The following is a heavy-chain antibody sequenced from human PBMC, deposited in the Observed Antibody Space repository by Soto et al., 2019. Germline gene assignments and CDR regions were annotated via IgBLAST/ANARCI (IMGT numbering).Heavy chain of an antibody. J-gene: IGHJ6*02. CDR1: GYSFTSYW. CDR3: ARRNRIAVANTYYYAMDV. Sequence: GESLKISCKGSGYSFTSYWIGWVRQMPGKGLEWMGIIYPGDSDTRYSPSFQGQVTISADKSISTAYLQWSSLKASDTARYYCARRNRIAVANTYYYAMDVWGQGTTVTVSS. CDR2: IYPGDSDT. D-gene: IGHD6-19*01. V-gene: IGHV5-51*01.